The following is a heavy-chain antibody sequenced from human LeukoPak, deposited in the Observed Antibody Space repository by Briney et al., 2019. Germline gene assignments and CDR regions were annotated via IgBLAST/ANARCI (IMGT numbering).Heavy chain of an antibody. CDR2: IIPIFGTA. CDR3: ASDPRYCGGDCYPDY. Sequence: SVKVSCKASAGTFSSYAISWVRQAPGQGLEWMGGIIPIFGTANYAQKFQGRVTITADESTSTAYMELSSLRSEDTAVYYCASDPRYCGGDCYPDYWGQGTLVTVSS. V-gene: IGHV1-69*13. J-gene: IGHJ4*02. CDR1: AGTFSSYA. D-gene: IGHD2-21*02.